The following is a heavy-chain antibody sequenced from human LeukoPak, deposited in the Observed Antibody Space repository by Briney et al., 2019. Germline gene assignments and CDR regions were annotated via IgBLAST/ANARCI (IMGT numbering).Heavy chain of an antibody. D-gene: IGHD3-22*01. Sequence: GGSLRLSCAASGFTFSRYSMNWVRQAPGKGLGWVSSISSSSSYIYDADSVKGRFTISRDNAKNSLYLQMNSLRAEDTAVYYCARIESGHYYDSSGYYFDAFDIWGQGTMVTVSS. V-gene: IGHV3-21*01. J-gene: IGHJ3*02. CDR1: GFTFSRYS. CDR3: ARIESGHYYDSSGYYFDAFDI. CDR2: ISSSSSYI.